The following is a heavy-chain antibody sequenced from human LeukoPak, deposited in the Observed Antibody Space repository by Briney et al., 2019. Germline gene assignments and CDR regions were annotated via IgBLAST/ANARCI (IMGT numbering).Heavy chain of an antibody. CDR3: ARQYSSSSDYFDY. CDR2: IGPDGSGT. D-gene: IGHD6-13*01. V-gene: IGHV3-74*01. J-gene: IGHJ4*02. CDR1: GFTFSNYW. Sequence: GGSLRVSCVASGFTFSNYWMHWVRQAPGKGPVWVSRIGPDGSGTTYADSVKGRFTISRDNAKNSLYLQMNSLRAEDTALYYCARQYSSSSDYFDYWGQGTLATVFS.